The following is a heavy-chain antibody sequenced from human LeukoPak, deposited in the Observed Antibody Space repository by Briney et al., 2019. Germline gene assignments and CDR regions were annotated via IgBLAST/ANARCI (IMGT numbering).Heavy chain of an antibody. CDR3: ASYSSYYYYYMDV. V-gene: IGHV4-4*02. D-gene: IGHD6-13*01. J-gene: IGHJ6*03. CDR2: IYHSGST. Sequence: SETLSLTCAVSGGSISSSNWWSWVRQPPGKGLEWIGEIYHSGSTNYNPSLKSRVTISVDKSKNQFSLKLSSVTAADTAVYYCASYSSYYYYYMDVWGKGTTVTVSS. CDR1: GGSISSSNW.